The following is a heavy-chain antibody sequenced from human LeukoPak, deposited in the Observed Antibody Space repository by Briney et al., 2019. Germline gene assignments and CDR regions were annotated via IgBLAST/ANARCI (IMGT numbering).Heavy chain of an antibody. J-gene: IGHJ4*02. CDR2: IYSSGST. Sequence: SETLSLTXTVSGGSISSGSYYWTWIRQSAGKGLEWIGRIYSSGSTNYNPSLKSRVTISVDTSKNQFSLKLSSVTAADTAVYYCARVDSSSWYRFDYWGQGTLVTVSS. V-gene: IGHV4-61*02. CDR1: GGSISSGSYY. CDR3: ARVDSSSWYRFDY. D-gene: IGHD6-13*01.